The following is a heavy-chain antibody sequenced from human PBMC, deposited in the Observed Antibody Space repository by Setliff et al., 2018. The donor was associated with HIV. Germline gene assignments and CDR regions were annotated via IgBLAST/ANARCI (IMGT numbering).Heavy chain of an antibody. J-gene: IGHJ6*04. Sequence: ASVKVSCKASGHTFNNYDIHWVRRVTGQGLEWMGWMNPNTGVAGYAMKFHGRVTMTRETSISTVYMELSSLTSEDTAVYWCASGKGVGGVIITGGLDVWGKGTTVTVSS. V-gene: IGHV1-8*01. CDR1: GHTFNNYD. CDR3: ASGKGVGGVIITGGLDV. D-gene: IGHD3-10*01. CDR2: MNPNTGVA.